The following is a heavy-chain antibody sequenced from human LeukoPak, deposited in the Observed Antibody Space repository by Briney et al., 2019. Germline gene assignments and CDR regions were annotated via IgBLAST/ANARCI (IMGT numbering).Heavy chain of an antibody. CDR2: INPNSGDA. Sequence: GASVAVSCMASGYTFIHYYMHWVRQAPGQGRAWMEWINPNSGDARYAQNFQGRVTMTRDTSITTAYMALSSLTSDETAAYYCVRGRKMAAAGTESTALFDYWGQGTLVAVSS. CDR1: GYTFIHYY. V-gene: IGHV1-2*02. J-gene: IGHJ4*02. CDR3: VRGRKMAAAGTESTALFDY. D-gene: IGHD6-13*01.